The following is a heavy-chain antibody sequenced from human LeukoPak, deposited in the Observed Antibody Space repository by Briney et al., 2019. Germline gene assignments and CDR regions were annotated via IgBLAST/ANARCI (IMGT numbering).Heavy chain of an antibody. Sequence: GGSLRLSCAASAFTFSSYAMSWVRQAPGKGLEWVSAISGSGGSTYYADSVKGRFTISRDNSKNTLYLQMNSLRAEDTAVYYCAKEPPYDSSGYHDAFDIWGQGTMVTVSS. V-gene: IGHV3-23*01. J-gene: IGHJ3*02. CDR1: AFTFSSYA. D-gene: IGHD3-22*01. CDR2: ISGSGGST. CDR3: AKEPPYDSSGYHDAFDI.